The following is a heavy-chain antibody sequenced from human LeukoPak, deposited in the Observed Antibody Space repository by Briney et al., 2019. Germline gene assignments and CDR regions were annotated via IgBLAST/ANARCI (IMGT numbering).Heavy chain of an antibody. J-gene: IGHJ4*02. D-gene: IGHD2-2*01. V-gene: IGHV1-8*01. CDR1: GYTFTNYD. CDR3: ARVNCSSTSCRSKFLDY. Sequence: GASVKVSCKASGYTFTNYDINWVRQATGQGLEWMGWMKPNSGNRGYAQKFQGRVTMTRNTSISTAYMELSSLRSEDTAVYYCARVNCSSTSCRSKFLDYWGQGTLVAVSS. CDR2: MKPNSGNR.